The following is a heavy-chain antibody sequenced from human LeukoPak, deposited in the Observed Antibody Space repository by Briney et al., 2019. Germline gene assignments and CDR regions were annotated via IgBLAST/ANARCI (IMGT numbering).Heavy chain of an antibody. D-gene: IGHD1-26*01. CDR3: AHRIMGVDNWFDP. CDR2: IYWDDDK. CDR1: GGSISSYYW. J-gene: IGHJ5*02. V-gene: IGHV2-5*08. Sequence: TLSLTCTVSGGSISSYYWSWIRQPPGKALEWLALIYWDDDKRYNPSLKSRLTITKDTSNNQVVLTMTNMDPVDTATYYCAHRIMGVDNWFDPWGQGTLVTVSS.